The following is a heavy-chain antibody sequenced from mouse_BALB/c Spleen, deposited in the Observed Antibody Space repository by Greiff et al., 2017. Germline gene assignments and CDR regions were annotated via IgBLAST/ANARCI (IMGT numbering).Heavy chain of an antibody. D-gene: IGHD3-1*01. J-gene: IGHJ4*01. CDR1: GYTFTSYW. V-gene: IGHV1-7*01. Sequence: QVQLQQSGAELAKPGASVKMSCKASGYTFTSYWMHWVKQRHGQGLEWIGYIDPSTGYTEYNQKFKDKATLTADKSSSTAYMQLSSLTSEDSAVYYCGCFHGSDYVAYWGQGTSVTVSS. CDR3: GCFHGSDYVAY. CDR2: IDPSTGYT.